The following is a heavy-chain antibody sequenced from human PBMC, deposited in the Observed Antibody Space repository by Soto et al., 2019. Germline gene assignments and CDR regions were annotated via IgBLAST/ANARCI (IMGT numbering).Heavy chain of an antibody. V-gene: IGHV3-49*03. Sequence: GGSLRLSCTASGFTFGDYAMSWFRQAPGKGLEWVGFIRSKAYGGTTEYAASLKGRFTISRDDSKSIAYLQMNSLKTEDTAVYYCTRLSGYLFSGYYYYMDVWGKGTTVTVSS. CDR2: IRSKAYGGTT. D-gene: IGHD3-3*01. CDR1: GFTFGDYA. J-gene: IGHJ6*03. CDR3: TRLSGYLFSGYYYYMDV.